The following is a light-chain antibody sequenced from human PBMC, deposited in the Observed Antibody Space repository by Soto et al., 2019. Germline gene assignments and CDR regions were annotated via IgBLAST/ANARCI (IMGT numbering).Light chain of an antibody. CDR1: HPISNY. CDR3: QQTYATPIT. J-gene: IGKJ5*01. Sequence: DIQMTQSPSSLSASVEDRVIITCRASHPISNYLNWYQHRPGKAPKLLIYGASTLQSGVPSRFSGSESGTDFTLTITSLQPEDCATYYCQQTYATPITFGQGTRLEIK. V-gene: IGKV1-39*01. CDR2: GAS.